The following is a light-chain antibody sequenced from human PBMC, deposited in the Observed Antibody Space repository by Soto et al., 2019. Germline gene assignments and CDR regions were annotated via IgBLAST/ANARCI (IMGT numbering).Light chain of an antibody. CDR3: QQYGSSPPYT. Sequence: EIVLTQSPGILSLSPGERATLSCRASQTVSGNYLAWYQQKPGQSPRLLIYGSSDRATGSPDRFSGSGSGTDFILTINSVEPEDFAVYYCQQYGSSPPYTFGQGTTLEI. J-gene: IGKJ2*01. V-gene: IGKV3-20*01. CDR1: QTVSGNY. CDR2: GSS.